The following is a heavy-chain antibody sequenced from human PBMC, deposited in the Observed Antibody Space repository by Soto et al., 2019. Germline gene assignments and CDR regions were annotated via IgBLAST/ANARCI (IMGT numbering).Heavy chain of an antibody. Sequence: EVQLVESGGGLVQPGGSLRLSCAASGFTFSSYSMNWVRQAPGKGLEWVSYISSSSSTIYYADSVKGRFTISRDNAKNSLYLQMNSLRDEDTAVYYCARDSVRFLDTPWEYYYYAMDVWGQGTTVTVSS. V-gene: IGHV3-48*02. CDR2: ISSSSSTI. CDR3: ARDSVRFLDTPWEYYYYAMDV. D-gene: IGHD3-3*01. J-gene: IGHJ6*02. CDR1: GFTFSSYS.